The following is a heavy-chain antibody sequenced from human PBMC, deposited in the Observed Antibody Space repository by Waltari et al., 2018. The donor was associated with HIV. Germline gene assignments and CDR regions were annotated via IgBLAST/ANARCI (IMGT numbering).Heavy chain of an antibody. D-gene: IGHD2-15*01. CDR3: ASGSHYCSGGSCDYYYYGMDV. J-gene: IGHJ6*02. V-gene: IGHV3-20*04. CDR1: GITFYDYG. Sequence: EVQLVESGGGVVRPGGSLRLSCAASGITFYDYGMSWVRQAPVKGLEWVSGINWNGGSTGYADSVKGRFTISRDNAKKSLFLQMNSLRAEDTALYYCASGSHYCSGGSCDYYYYGMDVWGQGTTVTV. CDR2: INWNGGST.